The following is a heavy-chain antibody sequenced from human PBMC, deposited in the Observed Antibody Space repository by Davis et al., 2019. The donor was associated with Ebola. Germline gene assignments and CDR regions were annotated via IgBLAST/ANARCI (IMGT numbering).Heavy chain of an antibody. CDR2: IKQDGSEK. Sequence: GESLKISCAASGFTFSGSAMHWVRQAPGKGLEWVANIKQDGSEKYYVDSVKGRFTISRDSAKNSLYLQMNSLRAEDTAVYYCARVRHYGMDVWGQGTTVTVSS. J-gene: IGHJ6*02. CDR3: ARVRHYGMDV. V-gene: IGHV3-7*01. CDR1: GFTFSGSA.